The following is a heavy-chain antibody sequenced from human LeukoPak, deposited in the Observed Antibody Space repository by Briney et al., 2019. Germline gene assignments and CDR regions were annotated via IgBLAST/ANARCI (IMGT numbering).Heavy chain of an antibody. CDR2: IYWDDDK. CDR1: GSSLSTSGVG. V-gene: IGHV2-5*02. D-gene: IGHD3-22*01. CDR3: AHSHYIDSSGGAFDI. Sequence: ESGPTLVNPTQTLTLTRTFSGSSLSTSGVGVGWIRQPPGKALEWLALIYWDDDKRYSPSLKSRLTITKDTSKNQVVLAMTNIDPVDTSTYYCAHSHYIDSSGGAFDIWGQGTRVTVSS. J-gene: IGHJ3*02.